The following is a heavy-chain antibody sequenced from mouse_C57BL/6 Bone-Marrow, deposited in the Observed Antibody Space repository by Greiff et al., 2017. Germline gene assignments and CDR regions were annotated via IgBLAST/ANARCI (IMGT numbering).Heavy chain of an antibody. Sequence: EVKLVESGGGLVQPGGSLKLSCAASGFTFSDYYMYWVRQTPEKRLEWVAYISNGGGSTYYPDTVKGRFTISRDNAKNTLYLQMSRLKSEDTAMXYCARAGYYWFAYWGQGSLVTVSA. CDR3: ARAGYYWFAY. V-gene: IGHV5-12*01. J-gene: IGHJ3*01. CDR1: GFTFSDYY. CDR2: ISNGGGST. D-gene: IGHD2-3*01.